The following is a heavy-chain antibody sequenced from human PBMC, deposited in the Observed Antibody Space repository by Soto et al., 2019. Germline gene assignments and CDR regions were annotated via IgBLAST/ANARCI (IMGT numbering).Heavy chain of an antibody. D-gene: IGHD2-8*01. CDR2: ISGSGDGT. CDR1: GFSVSDYA. V-gene: IGHV3-23*01. Sequence: GGSLRLSCAASGFSVSDYAMSWVRQAPGKGLEWVSSISGSGDGTYYGDSVKGRFTLSRDTSQKTLYLQMNNLRGEDTAVYFCTKSRRSVLMVYGFGGMDVWGRGTTVTVLL. J-gene: IGHJ6*02. CDR3: TKSRRSVLMVYGFGGMDV.